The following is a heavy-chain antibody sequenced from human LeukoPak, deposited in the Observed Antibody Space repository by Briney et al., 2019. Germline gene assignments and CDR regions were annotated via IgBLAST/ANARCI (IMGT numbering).Heavy chain of an antibody. CDR2: IGVTGDT. D-gene: IGHD2-15*01. V-gene: IGHV3-13*01. J-gene: IGHJ2*01. Sequence: GGSLRLSCAASGFTFSKDDFHWVRQAPGKGLEWVAAIGVTGDTYYADSVKGRFTSSREDAANSLYLQMRSLGAGDTALYYCTKEFCGSRGACAGGSYYDFWGRGALVTVSS. CDR1: GFTFSKDD. CDR3: TKEFCGSRGACAGGSYYDF.